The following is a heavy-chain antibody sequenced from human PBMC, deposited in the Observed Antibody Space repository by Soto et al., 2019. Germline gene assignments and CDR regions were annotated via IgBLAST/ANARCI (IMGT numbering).Heavy chain of an antibody. CDR1: GFTFSRYW. D-gene: IGHD3-16*01. Sequence: EVQLVESGGGLVQPGGSLRLSCAVSGFTFSRYWMHWFRQDPGNGLVWVSSINTDGTNTQYADSVRGRFTISRDNAKNTVFLEIITLRGEDTAVYYCANDLLWGKSEYWGLGTLVVVSS. V-gene: IGHV3-74*03. J-gene: IGHJ4*02. CDR3: ANDLLWGKSEY. CDR2: INTDGTNT.